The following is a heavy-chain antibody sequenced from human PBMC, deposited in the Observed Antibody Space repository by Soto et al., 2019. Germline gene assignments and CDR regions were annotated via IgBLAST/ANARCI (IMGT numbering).Heavy chain of an antibody. Sequence: QITLKESGPTLVKHTQTLTLTCTFSGFSLPTDRVGVGWIRQPPGKALEWLAVIYWDDTTTYRPSLKSRLTITKDTSKIQVALTMTDMDPGDTATYYCAHAYGGRSLYWGQGTLVTVS. J-gene: IGHJ4*02. D-gene: IGHD1-26*01. CDR3: AHAYGGRSLY. CDR2: IYWDDTT. V-gene: IGHV2-5*02. CDR1: GFSLPTDRVG.